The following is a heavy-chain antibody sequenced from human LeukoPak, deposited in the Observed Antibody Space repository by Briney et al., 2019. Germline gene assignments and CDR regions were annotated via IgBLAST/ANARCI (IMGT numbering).Heavy chain of an antibody. D-gene: IGHD1-26*01. CDR2: IYYSGST. CDR3: ARQGGVVVGATYNWFDP. CDR1: GGSISSSSYY. V-gene: IGHV4-39*01. Sequence: SGTLSLTCTVSGGSISSSSYYWGWIRQPPGKGLEWIGSIYYSGSTYYNPSLKSRVTISVDTSKNQFSLKLSSVTAADTAVYYCARQGGVVVGATYNWFDPWGQGTLVTVSS. J-gene: IGHJ5*02.